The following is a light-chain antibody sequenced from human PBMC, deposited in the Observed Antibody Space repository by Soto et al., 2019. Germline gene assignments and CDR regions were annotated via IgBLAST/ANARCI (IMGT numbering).Light chain of an antibody. J-gene: IGKJ1*01. V-gene: IGKV3-11*01. CDR3: KQRTTWRT. CDR1: PRVTSS. Sequence: EIVWTPSPATLSLSPVERATLSCMASPRVTSSLPWYQHKPGQAPRFLAYDAANRATGIPARFSGSGSGTDFTLTLSSLELEDFAVYYCKQRTTWRTCGQGNKVDIK. CDR2: DAA.